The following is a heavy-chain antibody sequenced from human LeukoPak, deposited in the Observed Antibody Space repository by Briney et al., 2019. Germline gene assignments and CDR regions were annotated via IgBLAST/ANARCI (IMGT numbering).Heavy chain of an antibody. CDR1: GFTFSDYE. Sequence: GGSLRLSCAASGFTFSDYELNWVRQAPGKGLEWVSYISTSGDTIYYADSVKGRFTISRDNSKNTLYLQMNSLRAEDTAVYYCARILDSAWGELGYWGQGALVTVSS. CDR2: ISTSGDTI. J-gene: IGHJ4*02. V-gene: IGHV3-48*03. D-gene: IGHD6-19*01. CDR3: ARILDSAWGELGY.